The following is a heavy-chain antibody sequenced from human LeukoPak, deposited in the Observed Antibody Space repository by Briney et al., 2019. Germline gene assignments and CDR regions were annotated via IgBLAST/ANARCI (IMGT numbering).Heavy chain of an antibody. D-gene: IGHD3-16*01. J-gene: IGHJ4*02. CDR2: INHSGST. CDR1: GGSFSGYY. V-gene: IGHV4-34*01. Sequence: SETLSLTCAVYGGSFSGYYWSWIRQPPGKGLEWIGEINHSGSTNYNPSLKSRVTISVDTSKNQFSLKLSSVTAADTAVYYCARAFHGRSGVVWGSYYDYWGRGTLVTVSS. CDR3: ARAFHGRSGVVWGSYYDY.